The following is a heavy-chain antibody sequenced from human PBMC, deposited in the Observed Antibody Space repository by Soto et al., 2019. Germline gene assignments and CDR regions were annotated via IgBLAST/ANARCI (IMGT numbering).Heavy chain of an antibody. Sequence: EVQLVESGGVLVKPGGSLRLSCAGSGFTFSGYSMNWVRQAPGKGLEWVSSISTSSNNMYYADSVKGRFTMSRDNAKNSLYRQMNSLRVEDTAVYYCARDLASATGTFDYWGQGTLVTVSS. CDR1: GFTFSGYS. CDR3: ARDLASATGTFDY. V-gene: IGHV3-21*01. D-gene: IGHD1-1*01. CDR2: ISTSSNNM. J-gene: IGHJ4*02.